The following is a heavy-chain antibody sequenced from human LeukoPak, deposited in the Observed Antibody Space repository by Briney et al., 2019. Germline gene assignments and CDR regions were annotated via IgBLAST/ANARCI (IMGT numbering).Heavy chain of an antibody. Sequence: PGGSLRLSCAASGFTFSSYWMSWVRQAPGKGLEWVANIKQDGSEKYYVDSVKGRFTISRDNAKNSLYLQMNSLRAEDTALYYCAKDLDPVVVPAAIRSPHFDYWGQGTLVTVSS. V-gene: IGHV3-7*03. J-gene: IGHJ4*02. CDR3: AKDLDPVVVPAAIRSPHFDY. D-gene: IGHD2-2*01. CDR1: GFTFSSYW. CDR2: IKQDGSEK.